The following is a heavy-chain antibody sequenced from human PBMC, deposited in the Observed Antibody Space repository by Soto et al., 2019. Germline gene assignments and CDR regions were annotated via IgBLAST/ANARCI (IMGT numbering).Heavy chain of an antibody. V-gene: IGHV3-66*01. Sequence: GGSLRLSCAASGFTVSGKYMNWVRQDPGKGLEWVSLINTDGNTHYAGSVNGRFTISRDNSKNTLYLQMDSLRVDDTAVYYCARAPLPDYGGNPIFDYWGQGTLVTVSS. J-gene: IGHJ4*02. CDR3: ARAPLPDYGGNPIFDY. CDR1: GFTVSGKY. CDR2: INTDGNT. D-gene: IGHD4-17*01.